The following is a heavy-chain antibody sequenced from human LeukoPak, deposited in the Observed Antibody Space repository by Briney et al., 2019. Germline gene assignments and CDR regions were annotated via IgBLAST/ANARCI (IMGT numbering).Heavy chain of an antibody. Sequence: SETLSLTCTVSGGSISSYYWSWIRQPPGKGLEWIGYIYYSGSTNYNPSLKSRVTISVDTSKNQFSLKLSSVTAADTAMYYCARETTVTTSAFDIWGQGTMVTVSS. CDR3: ARETTVTTSAFDI. J-gene: IGHJ3*02. CDR2: IYYSGST. D-gene: IGHD4-17*01. V-gene: IGHV4-59*01. CDR1: GGSISSYY.